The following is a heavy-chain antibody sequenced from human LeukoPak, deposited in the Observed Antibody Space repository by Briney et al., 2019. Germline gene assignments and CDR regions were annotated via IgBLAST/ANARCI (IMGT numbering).Heavy chain of an antibody. CDR2: IYYSGGT. D-gene: IGHD6-13*01. CDR3: ARATYSSSKYFDY. J-gene: IGHJ4*02. Sequence: SETLSLTCTVSGRSITSYYWSWIRQPPGKGLEWIGYIYYSGGTNYNSSLKGRATISVDTSKNQFSLKLNSVTAADTAIYYCARATYSSSKYFDYWGQGALVTVSS. CDR1: GRSITSYY. V-gene: IGHV4-59*01.